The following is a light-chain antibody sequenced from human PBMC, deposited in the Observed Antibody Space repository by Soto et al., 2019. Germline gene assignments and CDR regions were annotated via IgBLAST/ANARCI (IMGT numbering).Light chain of an antibody. J-gene: IGLJ3*02. CDR2: EGS. CDR3: CSYAGSSTPWV. V-gene: IGLV2-23*01. CDR1: SSDVGSYNL. Sequence: QSALTQPASVSGSPGQSITISCTGTSSDVGSYNLVSWYQQHPGKAPKLMIYEGSKRPSGVSNRFSVSKSGNTASLTISGLQAEDEADYYCCSYAGSSTPWVFGGGTKVTVL.